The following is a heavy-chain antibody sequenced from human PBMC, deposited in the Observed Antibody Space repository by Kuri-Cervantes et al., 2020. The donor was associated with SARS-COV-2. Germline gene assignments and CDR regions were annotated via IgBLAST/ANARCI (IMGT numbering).Heavy chain of an antibody. J-gene: IGHJ4*02. D-gene: IGHD6-19*01. CDR1: GFTFSDYY. V-gene: IGHV3-69-1*01. CDR2: ISSSSTI. CDR3: ARDVDSSGWYRRIDY. Sequence: GESLKISCAASGFTFSDYYMNWVRQAPGKGLEWVSSISSSSTIYYADSVKGRFTISRDNSKNTLYLQMNSLRPEDTAVYYCARDVDSSGWYRRIDYWGQGILVTVSS.